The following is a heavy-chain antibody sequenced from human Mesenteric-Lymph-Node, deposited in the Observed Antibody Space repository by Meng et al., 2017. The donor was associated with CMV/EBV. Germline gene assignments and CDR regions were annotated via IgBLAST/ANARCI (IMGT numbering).Heavy chain of an antibody. CDR2: IRYDGSNK. D-gene: IGHD2-21*01. J-gene: IGHJ4*02. Sequence: SGFTFSSYGMHWVRRAPGKGLEWVEFIRYDGSNKYYADSVKGRFTISRDNSKNTLYLQMNSLRAEDTAVYYCAKDRSVVVIATAIDYWGQGTLVTVSS. V-gene: IGHV3-30*02. CDR3: AKDRSVVVIATAIDY. CDR1: GFTFSSYG.